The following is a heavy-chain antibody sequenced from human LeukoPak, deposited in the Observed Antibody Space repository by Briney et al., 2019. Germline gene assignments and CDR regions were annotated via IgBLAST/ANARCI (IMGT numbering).Heavy chain of an antibody. J-gene: IGHJ4*02. CDR3: AKDSGSFPSYFDY. D-gene: IGHD1-26*01. Sequence: PGRSLRLSCAASGFTFDDYAMHWVRQAPGKGLEWVSGISWNSGSIGYADSVKGRFTISRDNAKNSLYLQMNSLRAEDMALYYCAKDSGSFPSYFDYWGQGTLVTVSS. CDR2: ISWNSGSI. V-gene: IGHV3-9*03. CDR1: GFTFDDYA.